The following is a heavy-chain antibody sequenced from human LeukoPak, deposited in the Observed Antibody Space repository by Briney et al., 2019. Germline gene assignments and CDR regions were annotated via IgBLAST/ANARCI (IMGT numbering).Heavy chain of an antibody. CDR3: ARGVVPAAMRGVGDAFDI. V-gene: IGHV1-18*01. D-gene: IGHD2-2*01. J-gene: IGHJ3*02. CDR2: ISAYNGNT. Sequence: AASVKVSCKASGYTFTSYGISWVRQAPGQGLEWMGWISAYNGNTNYAQKLQGRVTMTTDTSTSTAYMELRSLRSDDTAVYYCARGVVPAAMRGVGDAFDIWGQGTMVTVSS. CDR1: GYTFTSYG.